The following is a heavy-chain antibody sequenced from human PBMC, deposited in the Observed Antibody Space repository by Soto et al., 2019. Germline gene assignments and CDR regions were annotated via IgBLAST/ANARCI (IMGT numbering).Heavy chain of an antibody. V-gene: IGHV4-28*01. CDR2: IYYSGST. J-gene: IGHJ6*02. CDR1: GYSISSSNW. D-gene: IGHD6-13*01. Sequence: SETLSLTCAVSGYSISSSNWWGWIRQPPGKGLEWIGYIYYSGSTYYNPSLKSRVTMSVDTSKNQFSLKLSSVTAVDTAVYYCARTGELGEAAGTDYYYYYGMDVWGQGTTVTVSS. CDR3: ARTGELGEAAGTDYYYYYGMDV.